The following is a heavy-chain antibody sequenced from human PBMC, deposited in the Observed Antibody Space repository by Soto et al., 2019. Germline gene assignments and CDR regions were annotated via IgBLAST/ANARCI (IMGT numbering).Heavy chain of an antibody. Sequence: LRLSCAASGFTFSGSAMRWVRQASGKGLEWVGRIRSKANSYATAYAASVKGRFTISRDDSKNTAYLQMNSLKTEDTAVYYCTRGDPALFDYWGQGTLVTVSS. CDR1: GFTFSGSA. V-gene: IGHV3-73*01. J-gene: IGHJ4*02. CDR2: IRSKANSYAT. CDR3: TRGDPALFDY. D-gene: IGHD3-10*01.